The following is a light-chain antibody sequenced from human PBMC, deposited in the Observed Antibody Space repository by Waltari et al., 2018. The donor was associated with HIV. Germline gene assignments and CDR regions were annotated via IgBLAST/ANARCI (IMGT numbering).Light chain of an antibody. CDR2: GAS. V-gene: IGKV3-20*01. J-gene: IGKJ2*01. CDR1: QTISSTY. Sequence: EVVLTQSPGTLSLPLGDSATLSCRASQTISSTYFAWYQHKPGQAHMLLIYGASSRATCMPDRFSGSGSGTDFTLTISRLEPEDFAVYYCQQYGTSPPYTFGQGTKVDIK. CDR3: QQYGTSPPYT.